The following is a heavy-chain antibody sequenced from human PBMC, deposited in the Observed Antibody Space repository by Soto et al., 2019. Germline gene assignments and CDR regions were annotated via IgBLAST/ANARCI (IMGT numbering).Heavy chain of an antibody. CDR3: VRDTVTTSIYYGMDV. D-gene: IGHD4-17*01. V-gene: IGHV4-61*01. CDR2: IYYSGST. J-gene: IGHJ6*02. Sequence: QVQLRESGPGLVKPSETLSLTCTVSGGSVSSGSYYWSWIRQPPGKGLEWIGYIYYSGSTNYNPSLKSRVTISVDTSKNQFSLKLSSVTAADTAVYYCVRDTVTTSIYYGMDVWGQGTTVTVSS. CDR1: GGSVSSGSYY.